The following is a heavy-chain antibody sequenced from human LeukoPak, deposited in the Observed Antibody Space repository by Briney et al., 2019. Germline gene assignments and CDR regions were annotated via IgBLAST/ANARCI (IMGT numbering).Heavy chain of an antibody. CDR2: IKQDGSEK. CDR1: GFTFSSYW. V-gene: IGHV3-7*01. J-gene: IGHJ4*02. D-gene: IGHD2-8*01. CDR3: ARVEFDAGSPFDY. Sequence: GGSLRLSCAASGFTFSSYWMSWVRQAPGKGLEWVANIKQDGSEKYYVDSVKGRFTISRDNAKNSLYLQMNSLRAGDTAVYYCARVEFDAGSPFDYWGQGTLVTVSS.